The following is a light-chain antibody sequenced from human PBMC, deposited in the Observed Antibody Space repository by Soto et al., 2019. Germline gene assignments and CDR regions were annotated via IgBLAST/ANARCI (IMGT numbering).Light chain of an antibody. V-gene: IGKV3-11*01. CDR1: QSVSNY. CDR2: DAF. CDR3: QQSYSTPSIT. J-gene: IGKJ5*01. Sequence: VLTQSPDTLSLSPGERATLSCRASQSVSNYLAWYQEKPGQAPRLLIYDAFNRATGIPARFSGSGSGTDFTLTISSLQPEDFATYYCQQSYSTPSITFGQGTR.